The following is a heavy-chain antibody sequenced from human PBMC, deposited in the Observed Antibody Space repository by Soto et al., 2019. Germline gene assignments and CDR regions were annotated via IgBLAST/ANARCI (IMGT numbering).Heavy chain of an antibody. Sequence: EVQLVESGGGLVQPGGSLRLSCAASGFTVSSNYMSWVRQAPGKGLEWVSVIYSGGSTYYADSVKGRFTISRDNSKNTLYLQMNSLRAEDTAVYYCARDSHYDILTGYYMPQMIDAFDIWGQGTMVTVSS. J-gene: IGHJ3*02. CDR1: GFTVSSNY. CDR2: IYSGGST. CDR3: ARDSHYDILTGYYMPQMIDAFDI. V-gene: IGHV3-66*01. D-gene: IGHD3-9*01.